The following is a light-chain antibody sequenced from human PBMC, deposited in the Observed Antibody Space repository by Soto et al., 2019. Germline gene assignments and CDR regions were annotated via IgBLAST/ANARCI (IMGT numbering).Light chain of an antibody. J-gene: IGKJ4*01. CDR2: AAS. CDR1: QTISGY. V-gene: IGKV1-39*01. Sequence: DIQMTQSPSSLSASVGDRVTITCRASQTISGYLNWYQQKPGKAPKLLIYAASSLQSGVPSRFSGSGFGTDFTLTITSLQPEDFATYYCQQVESYPSTFGGGTKVDIK. CDR3: QQVESYPST.